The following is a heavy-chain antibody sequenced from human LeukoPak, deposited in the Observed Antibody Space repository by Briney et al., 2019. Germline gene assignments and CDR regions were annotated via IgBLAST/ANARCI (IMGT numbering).Heavy chain of an antibody. CDR2: ISSGGTYE. CDR1: GFTFSDYA. D-gene: IGHD3-10*01. CDR3: ARDSTYYYDSGSSGPHYFDN. V-gene: IGHV3-30*01. J-gene: IGHJ4*02. Sequence: GKSLRLSCAASGFTFSDYAMHWVRQAPGKGLEWVSLISSGGTYEYYADSVKGRFTISRDNSKNTLYLQLNSLRAEDTAVYYCARDSTYYYDSGSSGPHYFDNWGQGTLVTVSS.